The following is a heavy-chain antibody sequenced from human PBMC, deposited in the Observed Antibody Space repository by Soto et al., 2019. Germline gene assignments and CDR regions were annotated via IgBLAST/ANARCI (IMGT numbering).Heavy chain of an antibody. J-gene: IGHJ4*02. V-gene: IGHV1-3*01. CDR3: ARVSGWYFLDY. D-gene: IGHD6-13*01. CDR1: GYTFTRYA. CDR2: INAGNGNT. Sequence: ASVKVSCKASGYTFTRYAMHWVRQAPGQRLEWMGWINAGNGNTKYSQKFQGRVTITRDTSASTAYMEPSSLRSEDTAVYYCARVSGWYFLDYWGQGTLVTVSS.